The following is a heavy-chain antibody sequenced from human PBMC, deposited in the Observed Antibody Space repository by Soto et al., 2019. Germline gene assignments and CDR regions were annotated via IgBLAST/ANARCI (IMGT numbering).Heavy chain of an antibody. V-gene: IGHV3-23*01. CDR1: GFTFXXXA. Sequence: GSLRLSCAASGFTFXXXAMNWVRQAPGMGLEWVATISNTGGGTYYADSVKGRFTISRDNSKNTLYLQMSSLRVEDTAVYYCAKDRLAGNFDYWGQGTQLTVS. J-gene: IGHJ4*02. CDR3: AKDRLAGNFDY. CDR2: ISNTGGGT.